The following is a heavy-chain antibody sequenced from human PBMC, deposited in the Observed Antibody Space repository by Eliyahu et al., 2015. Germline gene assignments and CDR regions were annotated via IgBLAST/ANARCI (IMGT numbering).Heavy chain of an antibody. Sequence: QVQLQESGPGLVKPSETLSLTCTVSGGSISSYYCSWIRQPPGKALEWIGYIYYDGSTNYHPSLKSRVTISVDTSKNQFSLKLSSVTAADTAVYYCARGNSYGGHFNYWGRGTLVTVSS. V-gene: IGHV4-59*01. CDR2: IYYDGST. D-gene: IGHD4-23*01. CDR3: ARGNSYGGHFNY. J-gene: IGHJ4*02. CDR1: GGSISSYY.